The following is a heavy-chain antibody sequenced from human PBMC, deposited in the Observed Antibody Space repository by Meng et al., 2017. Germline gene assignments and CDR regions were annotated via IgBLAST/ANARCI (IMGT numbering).Heavy chain of an antibody. CDR2: IIPIFGTA. CDR3: ARDYGDYAWIAKRWFDP. D-gene: IGHD4-17*01. J-gene: IGHJ5*02. V-gene: IGHV1-69*01. Sequence: QGRLVQSGAAVKKPGSSVKVSCKASGGTFSSYAFSWVRQAPGQGLEWMGGIIPIFGTANYAQKFQGRVTITADESTSTAYMELSSLRSEDTAVYYCARDYGDYAWIAKRWFDPWGQGTMVTVSS. CDR1: GGTFSSYA.